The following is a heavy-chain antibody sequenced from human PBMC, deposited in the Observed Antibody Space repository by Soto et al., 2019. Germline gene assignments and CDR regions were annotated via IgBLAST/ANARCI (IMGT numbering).Heavy chain of an antibody. CDR1: GGSFSGYY. CDR2: INHSGST. V-gene: IGHV4-34*01. J-gene: IGHJ5*02. D-gene: IGHD6-13*01. Sequence: QVQLQQWGAGLLKPSETLSLTCAVYGGSFSGYYWSWIRQPPGKGLEWIGEINHSGSTNYNPSLKSRVTISVDTSKHQLSLKLTSVTAADTAVYYCANRLSLESSSWFHNWFDPWGQGTLVTVSS. CDR3: ANRLSLESSSWFHNWFDP.